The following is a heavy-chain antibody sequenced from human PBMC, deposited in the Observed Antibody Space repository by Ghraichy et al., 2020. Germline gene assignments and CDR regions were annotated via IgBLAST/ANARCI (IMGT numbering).Heavy chain of an antibody. J-gene: IGHJ4*02. CDR3: ARQYGDSMGYFDY. CDR2: ISSSGSYV. D-gene: IGHD4-17*01. V-gene: IGHV3-21*01. CDR1: GFTFNTYS. Sequence: GGSLRLSCAASGFTFNTYSMNWVRQAPGKGLEWVSSISSSGSYVYYADSVKGRFTISRDNAKNSLYLQMNSLRAEDTAVYYCARQYGDSMGYFDYWGQGTLVTVSS.